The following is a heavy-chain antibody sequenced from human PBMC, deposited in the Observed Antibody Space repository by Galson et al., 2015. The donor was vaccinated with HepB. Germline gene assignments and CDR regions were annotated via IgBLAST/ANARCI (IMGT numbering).Heavy chain of an antibody. Sequence: SLRLSCAASGFSFMTYGMHWARQAPGKGLEWVAVIGHDGTYKVYGDSVKGRLTISRDNSKNTLYLELNSLRAEDTAAYYCARDLGRGNYMDVWGKGTTVTVSS. J-gene: IGHJ6*03. CDR1: GFSFMTYG. CDR2: IGHDGTYK. V-gene: IGHV3-33*01. D-gene: IGHD2-15*01. CDR3: ARDLGRGNYMDV.